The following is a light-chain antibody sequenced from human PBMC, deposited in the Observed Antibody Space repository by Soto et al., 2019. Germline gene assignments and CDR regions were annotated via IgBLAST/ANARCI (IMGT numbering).Light chain of an antibody. V-gene: IGKV3-11*01. CDR2: DAS. Sequence: ETVMTQSPAIMSVSPGERATVSCAASQSVSSYLAWYQQKPGQAPRLLIYDASNRATGIPARFSGSGSGTDFTLTISSLEPEDFAVYYCQQRSNWPPLTFGQGTRLEIK. CDR1: QSVSSY. CDR3: QQRSNWPPLT. J-gene: IGKJ5*01.